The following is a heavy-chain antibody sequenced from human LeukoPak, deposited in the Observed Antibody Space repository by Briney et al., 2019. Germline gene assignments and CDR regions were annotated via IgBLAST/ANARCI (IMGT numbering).Heavy chain of an antibody. J-gene: IGHJ4*02. V-gene: IGHV1-58*01. CDR3: AADVWAEGSYYYFDY. D-gene: IGHD3-10*01. CDR1: GFTFTSSA. Sequence: SVKVSCKASGFTFTSSAVQWVRQARGQRLEWIGWIVVGSGNTNYAQKFQERVTITRDMSTSTAYMELSSLRSEDTAVYYCAADVWAEGSYYYFDYWGQGTLVTVSS. CDR2: IVVGSGNT.